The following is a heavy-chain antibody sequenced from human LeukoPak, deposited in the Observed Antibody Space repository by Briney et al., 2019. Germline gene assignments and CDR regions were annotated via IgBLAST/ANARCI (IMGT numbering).Heavy chain of an antibody. Sequence: SETLSLTCAVSGGSISSSNWWSWVRQPPGKGLEWIGEIYHSESTNYNPSLKSRVTISVDKSKNQFSLKLSSVTAADTAVYYCARTVVVTATRDHYYFDYWGQGTLVTVSS. D-gene: IGHD2-21*02. CDR2: IYHSEST. CDR3: ARTVVVTATRDHYYFDY. V-gene: IGHV4-4*02. CDR1: GGSISSSNW. J-gene: IGHJ4*02.